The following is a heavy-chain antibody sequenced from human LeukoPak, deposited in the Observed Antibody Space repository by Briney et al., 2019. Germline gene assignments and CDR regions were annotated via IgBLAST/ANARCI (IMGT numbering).Heavy chain of an antibody. V-gene: IGHV3-33*01. CDR1: GFAFSSYG. D-gene: IGHD5-24*01. CDR2: IWYDGSNK. J-gene: IGHJ4*02. CDR3: ARDGPQMTFDY. Sequence: PGGSLRLSCAASGFAFSSYGMHWVRQAPGKGLEWVAVIWYDGSNKYYADSVKGRFTISRDNSKNTLYLQMNSLRAEDTAVYYCARDGPQMTFDYWGQGTLVTVSS.